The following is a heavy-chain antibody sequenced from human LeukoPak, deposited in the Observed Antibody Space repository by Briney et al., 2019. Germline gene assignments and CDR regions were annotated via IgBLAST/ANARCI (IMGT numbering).Heavy chain of an antibody. CDR1: GYNFATYR. D-gene: IGHD1-14*01. CDR2: IYPGDSDT. Sequence: GESLKISCKGFGYNFATYRIGWVRQMPGKGLEWMGIIYPGDSDTTYSPSFEGQVTISADKSISTAYLQWSSLKASDTAIYYCARQTIVSTDWGQGTLVTVSS. J-gene: IGHJ4*02. V-gene: IGHV5-51*01. CDR3: ARQTIVSTD.